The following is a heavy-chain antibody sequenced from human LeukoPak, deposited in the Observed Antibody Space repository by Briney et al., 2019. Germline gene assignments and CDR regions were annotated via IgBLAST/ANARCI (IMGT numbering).Heavy chain of an antibody. V-gene: IGHV7-4-1*02. Sequence: ASVTVSCKASGYTFTSYAMNWVRQAPGQGLEWMGWINTNTGNPTYAQGFTGRFVFSLDTSVSTAYLQISSLKAEDTAVYYCARALSYDFWSGHALGNWFDPWGQGTLVTVSS. J-gene: IGHJ5*02. CDR1: GYTFTSYA. CDR3: ARALSYDFWSGHALGNWFDP. CDR2: INTNTGNP. D-gene: IGHD3-3*01.